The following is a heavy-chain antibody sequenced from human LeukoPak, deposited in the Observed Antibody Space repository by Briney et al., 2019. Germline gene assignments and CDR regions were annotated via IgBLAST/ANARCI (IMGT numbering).Heavy chain of an antibody. CDR2: ISSSSSYI. J-gene: IGHJ4*02. CDR3: ARILDSAWGELGY. D-gene: IGHD6-19*01. CDR1: GFSFSSYS. Sequence: GGSLRLSCAASGFSFSSYSMNWVRQAPGKGLEWVSFISSSSSYIYYADSAKGRFTISRDNSKNTLYLQMNSLRAEDTAVYYCARILDSAWGELGYWGQGTLVTVPS. V-gene: IGHV3-21*01.